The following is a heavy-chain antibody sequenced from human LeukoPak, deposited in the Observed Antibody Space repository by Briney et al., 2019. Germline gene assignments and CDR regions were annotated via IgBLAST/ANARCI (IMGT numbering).Heavy chain of an antibody. J-gene: IGHJ6*04. V-gene: IGHV1-3*01. D-gene: IGHD5-24*01. CDR3: ARESQFYYYYYGMDV. CDR1: GYTFTSYA. Sequence: GASVKVSCKASGYTFTSYAVHWVRQAPGQRLEWMGWINAGNGNTKYSQKFQGRVTITRDTSASTAYMELSSLRSEDTAVYYCARESQFYYYYYGMDVWGKGTTVTVSS. CDR2: INAGNGNT.